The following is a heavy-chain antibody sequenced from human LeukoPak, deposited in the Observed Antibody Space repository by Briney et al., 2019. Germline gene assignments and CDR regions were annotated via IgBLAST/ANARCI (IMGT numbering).Heavy chain of an antibody. CDR2: IDPSGSYT. Sequence: GASLKISCKGSGYSFTSCWISCVRQMPGKGLEWMGRIDPSGSYTNYSPSFQGHVTISADKSISPAYLQWSRLKASDTAMYYGARHTVDILIGHYDYWGQGTPVTVSS. D-gene: IGHD3-9*01. CDR1: GYSFTSCW. J-gene: IGHJ4*02. CDR3: ARHTVDILIGHYDY. V-gene: IGHV5-10-1*01.